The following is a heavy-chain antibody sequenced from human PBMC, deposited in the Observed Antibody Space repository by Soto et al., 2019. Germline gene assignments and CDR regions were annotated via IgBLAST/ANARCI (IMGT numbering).Heavy chain of an antibody. CDR3: ARDQGSHPGE. J-gene: IGHJ4*02. Sequence: QVQLQESGPGLVRPSGTVSLTCAVSGVSISSDNWWSWVRQPPGKALEWIGEIHHSGSTNYNPSLKSRVTMSVVPSKYLFSLTLNSVTAADTAFYYCARDQGSHPGEWGQGTLVSVSS. CDR2: IHHSGST. V-gene: IGHV4-4*02. CDR1: GVSISSDNW. D-gene: IGHD6-13*01.